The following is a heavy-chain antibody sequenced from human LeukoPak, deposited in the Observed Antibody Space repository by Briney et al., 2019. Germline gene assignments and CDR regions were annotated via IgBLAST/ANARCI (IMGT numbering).Heavy chain of an antibody. V-gene: IGHV4-4*09. D-gene: IGHD6-6*01. CDR2: IYTSGGT. CDR3: ARLTRLSTSPDRYYLGY. Sequence: SETLSLTCTVSGDSISSYYWSWIRQPPGKGLQWIGYIYTSGGTNYIPSLKGRVTISIDTSKNQFSLKLSSVTAADSAVYYCARLTRLSTSPDRYYLGYWGQGTLVTVSS. J-gene: IGHJ4*02. CDR1: GDSISSYY.